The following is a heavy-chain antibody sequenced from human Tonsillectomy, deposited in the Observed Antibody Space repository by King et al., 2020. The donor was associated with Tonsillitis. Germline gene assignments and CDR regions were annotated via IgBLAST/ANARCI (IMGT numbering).Heavy chain of an antibody. CDR1: GGSISSSSYY. V-gene: IGHV4-39*02. CDR2: IYYSGST. J-gene: IGHJ2*01. Sequence: LQLQESGPGLVKPSETLSLTCTVSGGSISSSSYYWGWIRQPPGKGLEWIGSIYYSGSTYYNPSLKSRVTISVDTSKNQFSLKLSSVTAADTAVYYCAREKNYYDSSGIVRPDWYFDLWGRGTLVTVSS. D-gene: IGHD3-22*01. CDR3: AREKNYYDSSGIVRPDWYFDL.